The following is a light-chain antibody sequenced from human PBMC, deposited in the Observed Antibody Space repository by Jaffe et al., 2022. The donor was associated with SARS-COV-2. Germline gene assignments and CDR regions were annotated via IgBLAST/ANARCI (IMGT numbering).Light chain of an antibody. V-gene: IGLV3-25*03. CDR2: KDT. CDR3: QSADSSGTSLVV. CDR1: ALPKQY. Sequence: SYELTQPPSVSVSPGQTARITCSGDALPKQYAYWYQQKPGQAPVLVIYKDTERPSGIPERFSGAGSGTTVTLTISGAQAEDEADYYCQSADSSGTSLVVFGGGTKLTVL. J-gene: IGLJ2*01.